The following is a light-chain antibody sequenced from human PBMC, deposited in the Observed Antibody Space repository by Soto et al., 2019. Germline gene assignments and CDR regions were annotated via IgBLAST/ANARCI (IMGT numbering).Light chain of an antibody. CDR2: GAS. Sequence: EIVLTQSPGTLSLSPGERGTLSCRASQSVSSSYLAWYQQKPGQAPRLLIYGASSRATGISDRFSGSGSGTDFTLTISRLEPEDFAVYSCKQYGSSPQTFGQGTKVEIK. CDR1: QSVSSSY. CDR3: KQYGSSPQT. V-gene: IGKV3-20*01. J-gene: IGKJ1*01.